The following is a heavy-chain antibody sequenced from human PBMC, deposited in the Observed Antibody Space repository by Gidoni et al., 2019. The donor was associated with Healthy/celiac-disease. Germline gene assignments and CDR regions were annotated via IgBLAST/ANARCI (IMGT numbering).Heavy chain of an antibody. CDR1: GLTFTSHS. J-gene: IGHJ6*03. CDR2: ISSSSSNI. CDR3: AREEVRCSSTSCYRDYYYMDV. Sequence: EVQQVESGGGLVKPGGPLRLSAAASGLTFTSHSMNWVRQAPGKGLEWVSSISSSSSNIYYADSVKGRFTISRDNAKNSLYLQMNSLRAEDTAVYYCAREEVRCSSTSCYRDYYYMDVWGKGTTVTVSS. V-gene: IGHV3-21*01. D-gene: IGHD2-2*01.